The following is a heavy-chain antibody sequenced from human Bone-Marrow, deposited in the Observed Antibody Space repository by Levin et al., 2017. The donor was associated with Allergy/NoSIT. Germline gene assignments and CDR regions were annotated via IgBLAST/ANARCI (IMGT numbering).Heavy chain of an antibody. Sequence: LSLTCAASGFTFSSYGTHWVRQAPGKGLEWVAVISYDGSNKYYADSVKGRFTISRDNSKNTLYLQMNSLRAEDTAVYYCAKGPPNITMVRGVIWEGFDYWGQGTLVTVSS. D-gene: IGHD3-10*01. CDR2: ISYDGSNK. J-gene: IGHJ4*02. CDR3: AKGPPNITMVRGVIWEGFDY. V-gene: IGHV3-30*18. CDR1: GFTFSSYG.